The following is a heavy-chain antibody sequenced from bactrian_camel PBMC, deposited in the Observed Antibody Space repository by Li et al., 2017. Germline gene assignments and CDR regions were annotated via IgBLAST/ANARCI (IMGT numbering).Heavy chain of an antibody. D-gene: IGHD1*01. V-gene: IGHV3S60*01. Sequence: HVQMVESGGGSVQAGGSLRLSCTASGFTLERDDVGWFRQGSGNECEFVSSISSDGDTDYADSVQGRFTISRDSAKNRIYLQMNSLNPEDTAMHYCAAAIGAEDVCYDYHYWGLGTQVTVSS. CDR2: ISSDGDT. CDR1: GFTLERDD. CDR3: AAAIGAEDVCYDYHY. J-gene: IGHJ4*01.